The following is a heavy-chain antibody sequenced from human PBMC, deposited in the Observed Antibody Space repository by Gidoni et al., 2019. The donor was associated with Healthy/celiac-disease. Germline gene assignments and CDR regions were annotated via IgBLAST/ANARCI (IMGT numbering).Heavy chain of an antibody. Sequence: QVQLVQSGAEVKKPGASVTVSCKASGYTFTSYGISWVRQAPGQGLEWMGWISAYNGNTNYAQKLQGRVNMTTDTSTSTAYMELRSLRSDDTAVYYCAGPIVVVPAALQDYYGMDVWGQGTTVTVSS. D-gene: IGHD2-2*01. CDR3: AGPIVVVPAALQDYYGMDV. V-gene: IGHV1-18*01. CDR1: GYTFTSYG. CDR2: ISAYNGNT. J-gene: IGHJ6*02.